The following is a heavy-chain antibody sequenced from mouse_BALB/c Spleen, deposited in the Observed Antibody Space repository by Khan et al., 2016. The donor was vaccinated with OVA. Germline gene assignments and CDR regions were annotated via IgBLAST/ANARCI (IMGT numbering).Heavy chain of an antibody. CDR3: ERRNYFGYTFAY. CDR2: ISPGSGDT. Sequence: QVQLQQSGAELARPGASVKLSCKASGYTFTDYYINWVKQRPGQGLAWIGEISPGSGDTYYNEKFKGKATLTADKSSSTAYMQLSRLTSEASAGYFCERRNYFGYTFAYWGQGTLVTVSA. V-gene: IGHV1-77*01. J-gene: IGHJ3*01. D-gene: IGHD1-2*01. CDR1: GYTFTDYY.